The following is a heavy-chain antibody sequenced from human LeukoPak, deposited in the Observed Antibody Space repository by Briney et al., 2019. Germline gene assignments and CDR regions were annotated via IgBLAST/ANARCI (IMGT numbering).Heavy chain of an antibody. Sequence: ASVKVSCKASGDTFTGYYMHWVRRAPGQGLEWMGWINPNSGGTNYAQKFQGRVTMTRDTSISTAYMELSRLRSDDTAVYYCARKTQARYGDYRDWGQGTLVTVSS. J-gene: IGHJ4*02. D-gene: IGHD4-17*01. CDR1: GDTFTGYY. CDR3: ARKTQARYGDYRD. V-gene: IGHV1-2*02. CDR2: INPNSGGT.